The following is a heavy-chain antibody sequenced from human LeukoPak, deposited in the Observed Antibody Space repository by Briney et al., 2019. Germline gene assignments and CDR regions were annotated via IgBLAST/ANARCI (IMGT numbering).Heavy chain of an antibody. CDR3: ARSQSLGY. CDR1: GFTFSSYW. J-gene: IGHJ4*02. Sequence: PGGSLRLSCAASGFTFSSYWMSWVRQAPGKGLEWVANIKHDGSDKYYVDSVKGRFTTPRDNAENSLYLQMNSLRAEDTAMYYCARSQSLGYWGQGTLVTVSS. CDR2: IKHDGSDK. V-gene: IGHV3-7*04.